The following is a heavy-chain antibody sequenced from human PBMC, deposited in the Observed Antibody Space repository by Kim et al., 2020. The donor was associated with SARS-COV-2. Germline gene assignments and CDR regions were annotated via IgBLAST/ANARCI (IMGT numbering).Heavy chain of an antibody. J-gene: IGHJ6*02. CDR3: ARWCSGANCYPAYYYGMDG. CDR2: IFSGGNT. Sequence: GGSLRLSCVVSELALSDNYVSWVRQAPGKGLEWVSAIFSGGNTNYADSVKGRFTVSRDTSNNTVYRQMNSLSPEDAAVYHCARWCSGANCYPAYYYGMDGWGQGTSVTVS. V-gene: IGHV3-66*01. D-gene: IGHD2-15*01. CDR1: ELALSDNY.